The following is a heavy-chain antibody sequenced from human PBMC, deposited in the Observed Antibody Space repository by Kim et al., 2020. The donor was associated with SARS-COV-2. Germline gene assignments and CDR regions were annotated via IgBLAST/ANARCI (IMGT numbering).Heavy chain of an antibody. D-gene: IGHD3-16*01. Sequence: GGSLRLSCAASGFTFSSYSMNWVRQAPGKGLEWVSSISNNRSYIYYADSVKGRFTISRDNAKNSLYLQMNSLRAEDTAVYYCARVFGGVVNGTYFYCGG. V-gene: IGHV3-21*01. CDR1: GFTFSSYS. CDR3: ARVFGGVVNGTYFYC. J-gene: IGHJ4*01. CDR2: ISNNRSYI.